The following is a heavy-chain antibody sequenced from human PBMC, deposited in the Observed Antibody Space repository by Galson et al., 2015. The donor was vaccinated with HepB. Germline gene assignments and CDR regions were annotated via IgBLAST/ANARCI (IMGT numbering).Heavy chain of an antibody. V-gene: IGHV3-30*02. CDR1: GFTFSSYG. J-gene: IGHJ4*02. CDR3: AKDLGSTRTATIVY. CDR2: IRYDGSNK. Sequence: SLRLSCAASGFTFSSYGMHWVRQAPGKGLEWVAFIRYDGSNKYYADSVKGRFTISRDNSKNTLYLQMNSLRAEDTAVYYCAKDLGSTRTATIVYWGQGTLVTVSS. D-gene: IGHD4-17*01.